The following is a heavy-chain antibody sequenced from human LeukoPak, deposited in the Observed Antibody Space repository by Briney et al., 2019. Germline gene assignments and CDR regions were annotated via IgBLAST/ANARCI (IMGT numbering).Heavy chain of an antibody. J-gene: IGHJ4*02. V-gene: IGHV3-7*01. D-gene: IGHD2-15*01. CDR3: ARFGYVAAVDV. Sequence: AGSLSLSCAASGFSFSAYWMTWVRQAPGTGLKWVANINPAGTETYYVDPVKGRFTVSRDNAKNLLYLQMNSLRAEDMAVYHCARFGYVAAVDVWGQGTLVTVSS. CDR2: INPAGTET. CDR1: GFSFSAYW.